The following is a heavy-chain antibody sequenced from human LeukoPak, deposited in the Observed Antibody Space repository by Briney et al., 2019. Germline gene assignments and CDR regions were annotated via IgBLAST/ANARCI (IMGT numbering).Heavy chain of an antibody. J-gene: IGHJ4*02. CDR3: ARDLRGSGSYSRTDY. CDR1: GGSISSSSYY. V-gene: IGHV4-39*07. Sequence: SETLSLTCTVSGGSISSSSYYWGWIRQPPGKGLEWIGSIYYSGSTYYNPSLKSRVTISVDTSKNQFSLKLSSVTAADTAVYYCARDLRGSGSYSRTDYWGQGTLVTVSS. CDR2: IYYSGST. D-gene: IGHD1-26*01.